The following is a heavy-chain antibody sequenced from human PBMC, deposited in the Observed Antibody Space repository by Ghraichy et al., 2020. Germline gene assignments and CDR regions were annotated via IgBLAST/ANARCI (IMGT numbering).Heavy chain of an antibody. CDR3: ARDDYDFWCGYNAYNWCDP. CDR2: IKEDGREK. J-gene: IGHJ5*02. Sequence: GGSLRLSCAASGFAFSSYWMSWVRQAPGKGLEWVANIKEDGREKYYVDSLKGRFTISRENAKNSVFLQMNSLRAEDTAVYYCARDDYDFWCGYNAYNWCDPWGQGTLVTVSS. CDR1: GFAFSSYW. V-gene: IGHV3-7*01. D-gene: IGHD3-3*01.